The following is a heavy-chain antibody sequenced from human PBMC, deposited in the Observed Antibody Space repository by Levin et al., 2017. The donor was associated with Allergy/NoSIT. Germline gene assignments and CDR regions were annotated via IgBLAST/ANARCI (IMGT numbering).Heavy chain of an antibody. CDR3: TGSSYDFWSGYYSSDY. V-gene: IGHV3-73*01. CDR2: IRSKANSYAT. D-gene: IGHD3-3*01. CDR1: GFTFSGSA. Sequence: GGSLRLSCAASGFTFSGSAMHWVRQASGNGLEWVGRIRSKANSYATAYAASVKGRFTISRDDSKNTAYLQMNSLKTEDTAVYYCTGSSYDFWSGYYSSDYWGQGTLVTVSS. J-gene: IGHJ4*02.